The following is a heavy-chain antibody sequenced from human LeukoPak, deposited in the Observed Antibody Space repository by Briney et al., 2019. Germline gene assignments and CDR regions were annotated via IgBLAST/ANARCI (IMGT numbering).Heavy chain of an antibody. D-gene: IGHD3-10*01. Sequence: SETLSLTCTVSGGSISSGGYYWSWIRQHPGKGLEWIGYIYYSGSTYYNPSLKSRVTISVDTSKNQFSLKLSSVTAVDTAVYYCARVLGSGSYCDYWGQGTLVTVSS. V-gene: IGHV4-31*03. CDR1: GGSISSGGYY. CDR2: IYYSGST. CDR3: ARVLGSGSYCDY. J-gene: IGHJ4*02.